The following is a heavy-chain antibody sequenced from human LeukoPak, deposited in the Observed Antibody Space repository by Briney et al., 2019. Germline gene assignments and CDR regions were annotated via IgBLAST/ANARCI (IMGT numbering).Heavy chain of an antibody. V-gene: IGHV3-30*18. CDR3: AKDHGVGANVLDY. J-gene: IGHJ4*02. D-gene: IGHD1-26*01. CDR1: GFTFSSYG. CDR2: IWYGGSNK. Sequence: GRSLRLSCAASGFTFSSYGMHWVRQAPGKGLEWVAVIWYGGSNKYYADSVKGRFTISRDNSKNTLYLQMNSLRAEDTAVYYCAKDHGVGANVLDYWGQGTLVTVSS.